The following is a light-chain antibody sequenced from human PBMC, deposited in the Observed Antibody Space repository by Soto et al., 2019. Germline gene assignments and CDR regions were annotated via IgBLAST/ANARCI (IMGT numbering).Light chain of an antibody. V-gene: IGLV1-44*01. Sequence: QSALPQPPSASGTPGQRATISCSGSRSNIGSNTVNWYQQLPGTAPKLLTYSNNQRPSGVPDRFSGSKSGTSASLAISGLQSEDEADYYCAAWDDSLNGFYVFGTGTKVTVL. J-gene: IGLJ1*01. CDR3: AAWDDSLNGFYV. CDR1: RSNIGSNT. CDR2: SNN.